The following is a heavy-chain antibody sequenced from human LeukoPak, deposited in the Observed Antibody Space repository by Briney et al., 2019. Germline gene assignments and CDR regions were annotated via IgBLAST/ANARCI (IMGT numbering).Heavy chain of an antibody. CDR2: IYYSKNT. CDR1: GGSISSSSAY. D-gene: IGHD3-22*01. J-gene: IGHJ4*02. V-gene: IGHV4-39*01. Sequence: PSETLSFTCTVSGGSISSSSAYWGWIRQPPGKGLEWIGSIYYSKNTYYNPSLKSRVTISIDASKNQFSLRLSSVTAADTAVYFCARASNYFDILYWGQGTLVTVSS. CDR3: ARASNYFDILY.